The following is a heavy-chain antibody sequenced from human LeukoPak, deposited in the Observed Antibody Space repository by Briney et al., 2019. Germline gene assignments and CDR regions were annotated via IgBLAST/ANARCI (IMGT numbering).Heavy chain of an antibody. CDR2: ISYDGSNK. CDR3: AAGEVMGY. D-gene: IGHD3-10*01. CDR1: GFTFSSYG. J-gene: IGHJ4*02. Sequence: GRSLRLSCAASGFTFSSYGMHWVRQAPGKGLEWVAVISYDGSNKYYADSVKGRFTISRDNSKNTLYLQMNSLRAEDTAVYYCAAGEVMGYWGQGTLVTVSS. V-gene: IGHV3-30*03.